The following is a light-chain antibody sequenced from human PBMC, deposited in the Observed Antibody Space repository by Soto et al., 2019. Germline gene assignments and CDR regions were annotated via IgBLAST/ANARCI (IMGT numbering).Light chain of an antibody. V-gene: IGKV1-5*01. CDR3: QQKT. CDR1: QSISTW. CDR2: DAS. J-gene: IGKJ4*01. Sequence: DIQLTQSPSTLSASVGDRVTITCRASQSISTWLAWYQQKPGKAPKLLIYDASSWNSGVPSRFSGSGSGTECTLTLSSLQPDDFATYHCQQKTFGGGTKVDIK.